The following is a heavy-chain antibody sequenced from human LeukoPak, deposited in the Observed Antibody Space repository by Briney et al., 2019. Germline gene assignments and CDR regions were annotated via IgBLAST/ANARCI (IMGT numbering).Heavy chain of an antibody. CDR2: ISGSGGST. J-gene: IGHJ4*02. CDR3: ARGTLNIPGEHGAFDY. CDR1: GFTFSSYA. D-gene: IGHD1-14*01. V-gene: IGHV3-23*01. Sequence: GGSLRLSCAASGFTFSSYAMSWVRQAPGKGLEWVSAISGSGGSTYYADSVKGRFTISRDNSKNTLYLQMSSLRADDTAVYYCARGTLNIPGEHGAFDYWGQGTLVTVSS.